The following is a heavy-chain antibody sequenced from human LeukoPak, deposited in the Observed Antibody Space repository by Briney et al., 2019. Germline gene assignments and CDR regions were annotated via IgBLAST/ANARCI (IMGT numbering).Heavy chain of an antibody. Sequence: SETLSLTCTVSGGSISSYYGSWIRQPPGNGLEWIGYIYYSGSTNYNPSLKSRVTISVDTSKNQFSLKLSSVTAADTAVYYCARAEMATNHFDYWGQGTLVTVSS. D-gene: IGHD5-24*01. CDR1: GGSISSYY. J-gene: IGHJ4*02. V-gene: IGHV4-59*12. CDR2: IYYSGST. CDR3: ARAEMATNHFDY.